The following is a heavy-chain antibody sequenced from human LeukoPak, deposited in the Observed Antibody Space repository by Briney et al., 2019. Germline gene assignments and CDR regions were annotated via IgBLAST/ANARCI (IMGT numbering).Heavy chain of an antibody. CDR1: GYTFTSYY. D-gene: IGHD3-22*01. CDR3: ARERSGYYGGTLDY. V-gene: IGHV1-2*02. J-gene: IGHJ4*02. Sequence: ASVKVSCKASGYTFTSYYMHWVRQAPGQGLEWMGWINPNSGGTNYAQKFQGRVTMTRDTSISTAYMELSRLRSDDTAVYYCARERSGYYGGTLDYWGQGTLVTVPS. CDR2: INPNSGGT.